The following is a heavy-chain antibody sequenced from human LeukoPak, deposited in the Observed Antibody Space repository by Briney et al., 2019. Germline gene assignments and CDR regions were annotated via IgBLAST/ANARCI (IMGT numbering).Heavy chain of an antibody. J-gene: IGHJ4*02. V-gene: IGHV3-73*01. CDR3: ASIRTMVTPHDY. CDR1: GFTFSGST. Sequence: PGGSLRLSCAASGFTFSGSTMHWVRQASGKGLEWVGHIRSKANSYATAYAASLRGRFTIYRDDSKNTAYLQMNSLKTEDTAVYYCASIRTMVTPHDYWGQGTLVTVSS. CDR2: IRSKANSYAT. D-gene: IGHD2-21*02.